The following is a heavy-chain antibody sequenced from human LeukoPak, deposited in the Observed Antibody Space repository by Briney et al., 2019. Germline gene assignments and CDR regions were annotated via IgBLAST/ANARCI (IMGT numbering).Heavy chain of an antibody. Sequence: GGSLRLSCAVSGFTVSSNYMSWVRQAPGQGLEWVSLIFSGGSTSYTDSVKGRFTISRDNARNTLYLQVNSLRAEDTAVYYCARGYGYTYGGGWFDTWGQGTLVTVSS. CDR2: IFSGGST. CDR3: ARGYGYTYGGGWFDT. J-gene: IGHJ5*02. D-gene: IGHD5-18*01. CDR1: GFTVSSNY. V-gene: IGHV3-66*01.